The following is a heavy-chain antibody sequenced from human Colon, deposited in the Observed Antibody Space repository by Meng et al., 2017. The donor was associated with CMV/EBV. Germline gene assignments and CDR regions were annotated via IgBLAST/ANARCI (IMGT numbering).Heavy chain of an antibody. CDR1: GFTFADFA. D-gene: IGHD6-19*01. V-gene: IGHV3-23*03. Sequence: GGSLRLSCSASGFTFADFAMHWVRQAPGKGLECVSLIYAGDNTYYADSVKGRFTISRDVAKNTLYLQMSSLRPEDTAIYYCARGPKSLLSGWHMEDWGQGTVVTVSS. CDR3: ARGPKSLLSGWHMED. J-gene: IGHJ4*02. CDR2: IYAGDNT.